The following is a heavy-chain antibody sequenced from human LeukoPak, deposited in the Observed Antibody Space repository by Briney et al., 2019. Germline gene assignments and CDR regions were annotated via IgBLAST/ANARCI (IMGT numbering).Heavy chain of an antibody. CDR2: ISYDGSNK. Sequence: PGRSLRLSCAASGFTFTNYVMHWVRQAPGKGLEWVAVISYDGSNKYYADPVKGRFTISRDNSKNTVYLQMNSLRPEDTAVYYCARELTSTYYFDYWGQGTLVTVSS. CDR3: ARELTSTYYFDY. CDR1: GFTFTNYV. J-gene: IGHJ4*02. V-gene: IGHV3-30*04.